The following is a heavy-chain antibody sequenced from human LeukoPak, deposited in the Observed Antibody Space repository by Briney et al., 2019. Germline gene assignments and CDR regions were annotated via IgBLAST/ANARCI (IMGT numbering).Heavy chain of an antibody. CDR2: ISAYNGNT. CDR3: ARARPWWGYQPYRGYNWFDP. D-gene: IGHD3-16*02. Sequence: ASVKVSCKASGYTFTSYGISWVRQAPGQGLEWMGWISAYNGNTNYAQKLQGRVTMTTDTSTSTAYMELRSLRSDDTAVYYCARARPWWGYQPYRGYNWFDPWGQGTLVTVSS. J-gene: IGHJ5*02. V-gene: IGHV1-18*01. CDR1: GYTFTSYG.